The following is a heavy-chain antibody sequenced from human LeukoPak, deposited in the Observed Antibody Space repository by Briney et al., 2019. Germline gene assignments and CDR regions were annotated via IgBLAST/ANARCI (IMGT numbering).Heavy chain of an antibody. CDR1: GGSISSGDYY. J-gene: IGHJ3*02. Sequence: SQTLSLTCTVSGGSISSGDYYWSWIRQPPGKGLEWIGYIYYSGSTYYNPPLKSRVTISVDTSKNQFSLKLSSVTAADTAVYYCARVRKWNSIGDAFDIWGQGTMVTVSS. D-gene: IGHD1-7*01. CDR3: ARVRKWNSIGDAFDI. CDR2: IYYSGST. V-gene: IGHV4-30-4*01.